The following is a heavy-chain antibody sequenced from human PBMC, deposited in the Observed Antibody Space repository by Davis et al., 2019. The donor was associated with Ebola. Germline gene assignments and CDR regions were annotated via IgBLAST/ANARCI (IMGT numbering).Heavy chain of an antibody. CDR3: ARGRGIAARRLDV. CDR2: MDHSGNT. J-gene: IGHJ6*02. Sequence: MPSETLSLTCAVHGGSFSGYYWSWIRQPPGKGLEWIGEMDHSGNTNYNPSLKSRVTISVDTSKNQFSLKLSSVTAADTAVYYCARGRGIAARRLDVWGQGTTVTVSS. V-gene: IGHV4-34*01. D-gene: IGHD6-6*01. CDR1: GGSFSGYY.